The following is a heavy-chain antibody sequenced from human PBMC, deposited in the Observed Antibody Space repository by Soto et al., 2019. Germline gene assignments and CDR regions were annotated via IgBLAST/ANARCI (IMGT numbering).Heavy chain of an antibody. J-gene: IGHJ6*02. CDR2: IYYSGST. Sequence: SETLSLTCTVSGGSISSYYWSWIRQPPGKGLEWIGYIYYSGSTNYNPSLKSRVTISVDTSKNQFSLKLSSVTAADTAVYYCARDRGVDTAMVQNADYYCYYGMDVWGQGTTVTVSS. V-gene: IGHV4-59*01. CDR3: ARDRGVDTAMVQNADYYCYYGMDV. D-gene: IGHD5-18*01. CDR1: GGSISSYY.